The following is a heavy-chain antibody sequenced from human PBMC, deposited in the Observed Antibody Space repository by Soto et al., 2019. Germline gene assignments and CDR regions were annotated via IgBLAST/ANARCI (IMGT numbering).Heavy chain of an antibody. CDR1: GFIFSSAW. D-gene: IGHD1-1*01. CDR2: IKSKSDGGTR. V-gene: IGHV3-15*01. J-gene: IGHJ4*02. CDR3: VEGWNDF. Sequence: EVQVVESGGDLVKPGGSLRLCCATSGFIFSSAWMSWVRQAPGKGLEWVGRIKSKSDGGTRDYAAPVNGRFNISRDDSKNMVYLQMNSLTAEDTAVYYCVEGWNDFWGQGTLVTVSS.